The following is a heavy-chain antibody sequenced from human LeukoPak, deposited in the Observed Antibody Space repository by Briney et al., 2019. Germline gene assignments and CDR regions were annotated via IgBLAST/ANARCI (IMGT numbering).Heavy chain of an antibody. J-gene: IGHJ4*02. D-gene: IGHD3-22*01. CDR1: GYTFTSYY. Sequence: ASVKVSCKASGYTFTSYYMHWVRQAPGQGLEWMGIINPSGGSTSYAQKFQGRVTMTRDTSTSTAYMELSSLRSEDTAVYYCALDYYDSSGYYNYFDYWGQGTLVTVSS. CDR2: INPSGGST. CDR3: ALDYYDSSGYYNYFDY. V-gene: IGHV1-46*01.